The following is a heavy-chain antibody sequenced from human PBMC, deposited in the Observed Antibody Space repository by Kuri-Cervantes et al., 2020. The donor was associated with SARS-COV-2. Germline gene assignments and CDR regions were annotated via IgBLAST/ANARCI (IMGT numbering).Heavy chain of an antibody. V-gene: IGHV4-39*07. Sequence: GSLRLTCTVSGGSISSSSYYWGWIRQPPGKGLEWIGSIYYSGSTYYNPSLKSRVTISVDTSNKQFSLILSSVTAADTAVYYCARAYGLLRYIYYMDVWGRGTTVTVSS. CDR2: IYYSGST. D-gene: IGHD3-9*01. CDR3: ARAYGLLRYIYYMDV. CDR1: GGSISSSSYY. J-gene: IGHJ6*03.